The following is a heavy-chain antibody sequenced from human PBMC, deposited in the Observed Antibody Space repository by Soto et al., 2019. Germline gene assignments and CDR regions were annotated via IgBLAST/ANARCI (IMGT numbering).Heavy chain of an antibody. CDR1: GFTLSSYA. D-gene: IGHD3-3*01. V-gene: IGHV3-30-3*01. CDR2: ISYDGSNK. J-gene: IGHJ4*02. Sequence: GGSLRLSCAASGFTLSSYAMHWVRQAPGKGLEWVAVISYDGSNKYYADSVKGRFTISRDNSKNTLYLQMNSLRAEDTAVYYCARDDYDFWTRFDYWGQGTLVTVSS. CDR3: ARDDYDFWTRFDY.